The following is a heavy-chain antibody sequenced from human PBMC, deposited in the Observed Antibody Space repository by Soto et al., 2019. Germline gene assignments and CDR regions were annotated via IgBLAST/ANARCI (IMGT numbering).Heavy chain of an antibody. CDR3: ERALKTRVRGVMDAFDI. Sequence: QVQLVESGGGVVQPGRSLRLSCAASGFTFSSYGMHWVRQAPGKGLEWVAVIWYDGSNKYYADSVKGRFTISRDNSKNTLYLQMNSLRAEDTAVYYCERALKTRVRGVMDAFDIWGQGTMVTGSS. J-gene: IGHJ3*02. CDR1: GFTFSSYG. D-gene: IGHD3-10*01. CDR2: IWYDGSNK. V-gene: IGHV3-33*01.